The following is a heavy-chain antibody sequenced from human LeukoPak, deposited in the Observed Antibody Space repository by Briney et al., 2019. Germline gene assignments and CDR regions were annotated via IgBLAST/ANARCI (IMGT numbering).Heavy chain of an antibody. CDR1: GGSISSYF. V-gene: IGHV4-59*01. Sequence: SETLSLTCTVSGGSISSYFWSWIRQPPGKGLEWIGYIYYCGSTIYNPSLKSRVTISVDTSKNPFSLKLSSVTAADTAVYYCASARLGSGLEGAFDIWGQGTMVTVSS. D-gene: IGHD6-25*01. CDR3: ASARLGSGLEGAFDI. J-gene: IGHJ3*02. CDR2: IYYCGST.